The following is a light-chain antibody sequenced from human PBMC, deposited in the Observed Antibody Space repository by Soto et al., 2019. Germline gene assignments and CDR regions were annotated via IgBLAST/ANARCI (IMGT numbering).Light chain of an antibody. CDR1: SRDIGFFNY. V-gene: IGLV2-14*01. CDR2: EVT. Sequence: QSVLTQPASVSGSPGQSITISGTGTSRDIGFFNYVSWYQQFPGNAPKLIIFEVTNRPSGVSNRFSASKSGNTASLTISGLQAEDGADYYCSSYTTRSTYVFGTGTKVTVL. CDR3: SSYTTRSTYV. J-gene: IGLJ1*01.